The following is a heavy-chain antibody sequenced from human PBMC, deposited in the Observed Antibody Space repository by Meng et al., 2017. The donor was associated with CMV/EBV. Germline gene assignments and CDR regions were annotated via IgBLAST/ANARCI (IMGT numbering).Heavy chain of an antibody. D-gene: IGHD5-24*01. CDR3: ARAPLQVEMATMGNYFDY. J-gene: IGHJ4*02. V-gene: IGHV1-2*02. Sequence: ASVKVSCKASGYTFTGYYMHWVRQAPGQGLEWMGWINPNSGGTNYAQKFQGRVTMTRDTSISTAYMELSSLRSEDTAVYYCARAPLQVEMATMGNYFDYWGQGTLVTSPQ. CDR2: INPNSGGT. CDR1: GYTFTGYY.